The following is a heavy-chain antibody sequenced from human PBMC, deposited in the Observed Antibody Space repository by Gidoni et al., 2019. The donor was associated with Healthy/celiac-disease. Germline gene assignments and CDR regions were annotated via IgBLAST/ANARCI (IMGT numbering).Heavy chain of an antibody. CDR3: AKTKLRGKQQLVSAFDI. CDR2: ISWNSGSI. J-gene: IGHJ3*02. V-gene: IGHV3-9*01. Sequence: EVQLVESGGGLVQPGRYLRLSCAASGFTFGDSAMHWVRQAPGKGLEWVSGISWNSGSIGYADSVKGRFTISRDNAKNSLYLQMNSLRAEDTALYYCAKTKLRGKQQLVSAFDIWGQGTMVTVSS. D-gene: IGHD6-13*01. CDR1: GFTFGDSA.